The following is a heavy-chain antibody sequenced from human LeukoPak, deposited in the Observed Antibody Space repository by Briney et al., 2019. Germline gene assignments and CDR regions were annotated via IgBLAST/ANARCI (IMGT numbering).Heavy chain of an antibody. Sequence: ASVKVFCKASGYTFTSYDINWVRQATGQGLEWMGWMNPNSGNTGYAQKFQGRVTMTRNTSISTAYMELSSLRSEDTAVYYCARGRTVPYYYYYYYMDVWGKGTTVTVSS. V-gene: IGHV1-8*01. D-gene: IGHD4-17*01. J-gene: IGHJ6*03. CDR2: MNPNSGNT. CDR1: GYTFTSYD. CDR3: ARGRTVPYYYYYYYMDV.